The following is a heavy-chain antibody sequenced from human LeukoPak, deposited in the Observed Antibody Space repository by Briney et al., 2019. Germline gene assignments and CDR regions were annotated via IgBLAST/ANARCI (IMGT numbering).Heavy chain of an antibody. CDR1: GGSFSGYY. CDR3: AREGAAAVNY. CDR2: INHSGST. D-gene: IGHD6-13*01. V-gene: IGHV4-34*01. Sequence: SETLSLTCAVYGGSFSGYYWSWIRQPPGKGLEWIGEINHSGSTNYNPSLKSRVTISVDTSKNQFSLKLSSVTAAGTAVYYCAREGAAAVNYWGQGTLVTVSS. J-gene: IGHJ4*02.